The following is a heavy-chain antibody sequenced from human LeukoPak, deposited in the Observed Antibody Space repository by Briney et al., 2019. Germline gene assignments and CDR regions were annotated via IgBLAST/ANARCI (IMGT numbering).Heavy chain of an antibody. CDR1: GGSFSGYY. D-gene: IGHD6-19*01. V-gene: IGHV4-34*01. J-gene: IGHJ4*02. CDR3: ARVYRGIAVAGHEGYFDY. CDR2: INHSGST. Sequence: SETLSLTCAVYGGSFSGYYWSWIRQPPGKGLEWIGEINHSGSTNYHPSLKRRVTISVDTSKNQFSLKLSSVTAADTAVYYCARVYRGIAVAGHEGYFDYWGQGTLVTVSS.